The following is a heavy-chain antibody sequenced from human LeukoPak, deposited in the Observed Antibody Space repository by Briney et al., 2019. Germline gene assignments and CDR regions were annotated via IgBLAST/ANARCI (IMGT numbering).Heavy chain of an antibody. CDR2: IYDSGST. J-gene: IGHJ4*02. D-gene: IGHD5-24*01. CDR1: GGSISSYY. CDR3: ARGSREGYNYFDY. V-gene: IGHV4-59*01. Sequence: PSETLSLTCTVSGGSISSYYWSWIRQPPGKGLEWIGYIYDSGSTNYNPSLKSRATISVDTSKNQFSLKLSSVTAADTAVYHCARGSREGYNYFDYWGQGTLVTVSS.